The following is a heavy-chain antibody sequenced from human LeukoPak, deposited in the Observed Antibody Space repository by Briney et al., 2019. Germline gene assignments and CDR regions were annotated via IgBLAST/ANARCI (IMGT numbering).Heavy chain of an antibody. V-gene: IGHV4-34*01. CDR1: GGSFNGFY. Sequence: SEILSLTCAVHGGSFNGFYWTWMRQAPGKGPEWIGEINHSRGTSYTASLWSRVTISQDTSKNQFSLKLTSVTAADTAVYYCARGLGEGYPDSWGQGTLVIVSS. CDR2: INHSRGT. J-gene: IGHJ4*02. D-gene: IGHD5-24*01. CDR3: ARGLGEGYPDS.